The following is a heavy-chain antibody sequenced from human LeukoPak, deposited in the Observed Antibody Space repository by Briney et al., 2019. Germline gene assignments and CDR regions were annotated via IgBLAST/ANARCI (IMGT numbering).Heavy chain of an antibody. V-gene: IGHV3-33*06. CDR3: AKERKDIVAAGTDY. J-gene: IGHJ4*02. D-gene: IGHD6-13*01. CDR1: GFTFSNFA. CDR2: IWYDGSHE. Sequence: GMSLRLSCAASGFTFSNFAMHWVRQVPGKGLEWVALIWYDGSHEGYADSVKGRFSIFRDNSKNTLYLQMNSLRVEDTAVYYCAKERKDIVAAGTDYWGPGTLVTVSS.